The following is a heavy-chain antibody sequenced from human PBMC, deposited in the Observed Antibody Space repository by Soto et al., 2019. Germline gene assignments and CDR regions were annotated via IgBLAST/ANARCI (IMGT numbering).Heavy chain of an antibody. D-gene: IGHD5-18*01. Sequence: EVQLVESGGGLVQPGGSLRLSCAASGFTFSSYDMHWVRQATGKGLVWVSAIGTAGDTYYPGSVKGRFTISRENAKNSLYLQMNSLRAGDTAVYYCARSSYANDYDYWSQGTLLTVSS. CDR3: ARSSYANDYDY. J-gene: IGHJ4*02. CDR2: IGTAGDT. CDR1: GFTFSSYD. V-gene: IGHV3-13*01.